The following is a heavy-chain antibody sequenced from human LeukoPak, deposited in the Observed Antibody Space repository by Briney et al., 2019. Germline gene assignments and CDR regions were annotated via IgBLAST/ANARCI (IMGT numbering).Heavy chain of an antibody. CDR2: INTNTGNP. Sequence: ASVKVSCKASGYTFTSYAMNWVRQAPGQGLEWMGWINTNTGNPTYAQGFTGRFVFSLDTSVSTAYLQISSLKAEDTAVYYCARDVDTAMVTGGVYWGQGTLVTVSS. J-gene: IGHJ4*02. CDR3: ARDVDTAMVTGGVY. CDR1: GYTFTSYA. V-gene: IGHV7-4-1*02. D-gene: IGHD5-18*01.